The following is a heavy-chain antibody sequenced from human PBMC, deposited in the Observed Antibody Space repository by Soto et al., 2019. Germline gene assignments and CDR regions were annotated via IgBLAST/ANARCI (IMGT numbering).Heavy chain of an antibody. J-gene: IGHJ5*02. CDR1: GGSISSGGYS. CDR2: IYHSGST. CDR3: ARPKTIGAAAGKGWFDP. Sequence: SXTLSLTCAVSGGSISSGGYSWGWIRQPPGKGLEWIGYIYHSGSTYYSPSLKGRLIISVDPSKNQFSLKLTSVTAADIAMYYCARPKTIGAAAGKGWFDPWGQGTLVTVSS. D-gene: IGHD6-13*01. V-gene: IGHV4-30-2*03.